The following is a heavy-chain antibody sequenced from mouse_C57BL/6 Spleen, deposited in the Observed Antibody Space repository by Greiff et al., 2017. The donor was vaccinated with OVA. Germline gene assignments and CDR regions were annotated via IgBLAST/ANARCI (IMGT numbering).Heavy chain of an antibody. CDR1: GFTFSDYY. CDR2: INYDGSST. J-gene: IGHJ1*03. Sequence: EVQLVESEGGLVQPGSSMKLSCTASGFTFSDYYMAWVRQVPEKGLEWVANINYDGSSTYYLDSLKSRFIISRDNAKNILYLQMSSLKSEDTATYYCERVDYYYGSSYEWYFDVWGTGTTVTVSS. V-gene: IGHV5-16*01. D-gene: IGHD1-1*01. CDR3: ERVDYYYGSSYEWYFDV.